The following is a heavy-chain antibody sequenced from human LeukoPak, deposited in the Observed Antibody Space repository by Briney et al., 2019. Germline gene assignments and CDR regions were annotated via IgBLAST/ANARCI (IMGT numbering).Heavy chain of an antibody. J-gene: IGHJ4*02. CDR3: ASDRLVASTWDY. V-gene: IGHV4-39*07. CDR1: GGSISSSSYY. CDR2: IYYSGCT. D-gene: IGHD2-8*02. Sequence: SETLSLACTVSGGSISSSSYYWGWIRQPPGKGLEWIGSIYYSGCTYYNPSLKSRVTISVDTSKNQFSLKLISVTAADTAVYYCASDRLVASTWDYWGQGILVTVSS.